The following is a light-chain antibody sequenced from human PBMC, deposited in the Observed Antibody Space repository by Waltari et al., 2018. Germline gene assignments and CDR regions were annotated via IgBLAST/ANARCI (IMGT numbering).Light chain of an antibody. CDR2: WAS. Sequence: DIVLTQSPDSLAVSLGERATINCRSSQSLLLSSTNKNYLAWYQQKPGPPPRLLIYWASTRESGVPDRFSGSGSGTDFTLTISSLQAEDVAVYFCQQNYDALRTFGHGTKVEIK. CDR1: QSLLLSSTNKNY. J-gene: IGKJ1*01. V-gene: IGKV4-1*01. CDR3: QQNYDALRT.